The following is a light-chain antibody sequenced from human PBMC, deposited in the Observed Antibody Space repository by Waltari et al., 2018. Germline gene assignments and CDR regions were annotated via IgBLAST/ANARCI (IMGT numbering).Light chain of an antibody. J-gene: IGKJ2*01. Sequence: DIQMTQSPSTVSASVGDRVTITCRASQSISSWLAWYQQKPGKAPKLLIYKASSLESGVPSRFSGSGSGTEFTLTSSSLQPDDFATYYCQQYNSYSYTVGQGTKLEIK. CDR3: QQYNSYSYT. CDR2: KAS. V-gene: IGKV1-5*03. CDR1: QSISSW.